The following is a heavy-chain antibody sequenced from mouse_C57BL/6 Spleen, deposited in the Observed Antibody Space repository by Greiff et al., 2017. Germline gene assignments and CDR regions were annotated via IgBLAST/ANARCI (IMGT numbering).Heavy chain of an antibody. V-gene: IGHV14-4*01. Sequence: VQLQQSGAELVRPGASVKLSCTASGFNIKDDYMHWVKQRPEQGLEWIGWIDPENGDTEYASKFQGKATITANTSSNTAYLQLSILTSEDAAFYYGTTPYDYDDPAWFAYRGQSTLVTFSA. D-gene: IGHD2-4*01. J-gene: IGHJ3*01. CDR2: IDPENGDT. CDR3: TTPYDYDDPAWFAY. CDR1: GFNIKDDY.